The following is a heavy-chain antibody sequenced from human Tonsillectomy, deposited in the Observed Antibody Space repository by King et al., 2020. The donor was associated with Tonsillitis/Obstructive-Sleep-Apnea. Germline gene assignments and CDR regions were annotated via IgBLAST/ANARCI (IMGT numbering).Heavy chain of an antibody. V-gene: IGHV3-11*05. CDR1: GFTFSDYY. CDR3: VRRQRTTTRNNAKNSLDEQMNRLRTEDTAGYLCARGGYCSGGSCYNFDY. D-gene: IGHD2-15*01. J-gene: IGHJ4*02. Sequence: VQLVESGGGLVKPGGPLRLSCAASGFTFSDYYMSWIRQAPGKGLGWVSYIRRSSSYINSADSVKGRFTISRDNAKNSLSVQMNSLRAEDTAVYFSVRRQRTTTRNNAKNSLDEQMNRLRTEDTAGYLCARGGYCSGGSCYNFDYWGQGTLVTVSS. CDR2: IRRSSSYI.